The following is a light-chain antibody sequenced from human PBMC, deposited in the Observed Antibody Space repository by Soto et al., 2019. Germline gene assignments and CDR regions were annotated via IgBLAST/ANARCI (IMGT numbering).Light chain of an antibody. CDR3: SSYTSSSTPYV. J-gene: IGLJ1*01. CDR1: SSDVGSYNL. CDR2: DVS. V-gene: IGLV2-14*02. Sequence: SVLTQPASVSGSPGQSITISCTGTSSDVGSYNLVCWYQQHPGKAPNLMIYDVSNRPTGVSNRFSGSKSGNTASLTISGLQAEDEADYYCSSYTSSSTPYVFGTGTKVTVL.